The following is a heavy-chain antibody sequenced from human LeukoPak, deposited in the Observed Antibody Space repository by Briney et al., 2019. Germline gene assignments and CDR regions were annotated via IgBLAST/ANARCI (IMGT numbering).Heavy chain of an antibody. CDR3: ARLRSSSSWYSPTYFDY. CDR2: IYYSGST. D-gene: IGHD6-13*01. Sequence: LETLSLTCTVSGGSISTYYWSWIRQPPGKGLEWIGYIYYSGSTNYNPSLKSRVTISVDTSKNQFSLKLSSVTAADTAVYYCARLRSSSSWYSPTYFDYWGQGTLVTVSS. CDR1: GGSISTYY. J-gene: IGHJ4*02. V-gene: IGHV4-59*08.